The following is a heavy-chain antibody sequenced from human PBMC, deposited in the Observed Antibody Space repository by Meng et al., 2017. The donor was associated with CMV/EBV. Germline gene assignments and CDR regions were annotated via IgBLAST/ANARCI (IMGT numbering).Heavy chain of an antibody. V-gene: IGHV3-9*01. CDR3: AKGTGGNQHGGMDV. Sequence: SLKISCAASGFTFDDYAMHWVRQAPGKGLKWVSGISWNSGSIGYADSVKGRFTISRDNAKNSLYLQMNSLRAEDTALYYCAKGTGGNQHGGMDVWGQGTTVTVSS. D-gene: IGHD1-14*01. J-gene: IGHJ6*02. CDR1: GFTFDDYA. CDR2: ISWNSGSI.